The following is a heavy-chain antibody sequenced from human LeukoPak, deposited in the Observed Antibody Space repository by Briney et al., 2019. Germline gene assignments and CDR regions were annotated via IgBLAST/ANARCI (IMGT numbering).Heavy chain of an antibody. D-gene: IGHD6-13*01. V-gene: IGHV3-21*01. Sequence: GGSLRLSCVASGFTFSSYSMNWVRQAPGKGLEWVSSISSSSSYIYYADSVKGRFTISRDNAKNSLYLQMNSLRAEDTAVYYCARSAAAAAFDYWGQGTLVTVSS. J-gene: IGHJ4*02. CDR1: GFTFSSYS. CDR2: ISSSSSYI. CDR3: ARSAAAAAFDY.